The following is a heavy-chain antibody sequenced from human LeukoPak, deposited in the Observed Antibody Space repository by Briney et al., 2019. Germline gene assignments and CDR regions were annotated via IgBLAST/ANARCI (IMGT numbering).Heavy chain of an antibody. J-gene: IGHJ4*02. D-gene: IGHD3-22*01. Sequence: SETLSLTRAVYGGSFSGYYWSWIRQPPGKGLEWIGEINHSGSTNYNPSLKSRVTISVDTSKNQFSLKLSSVTAADTAVYYCARGRYYYDSSGYSDYWGQGTLVTVSS. V-gene: IGHV4-34*01. CDR2: INHSGST. CDR1: GGSFSGYY. CDR3: ARGRYYYDSSGYSDY.